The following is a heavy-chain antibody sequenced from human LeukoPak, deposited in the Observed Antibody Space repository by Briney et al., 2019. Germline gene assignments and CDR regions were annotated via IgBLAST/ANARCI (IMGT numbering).Heavy chain of an antibody. D-gene: IGHD3-9*01. CDR3: ARDEGLRYFDWLPLDY. CDR1: GFTFSNYW. V-gene: IGHV3-74*01. J-gene: IGHJ4*02. CDR2: INTDGSST. Sequence: GSLRLSCAASGFTFSNYWMHWVRQAPGKGLVWVSRINTDGSSTSYADSVKGRFTISRDNAKNTLYLQMNSLRAEDTAVYYCARDEGLRYFDWLPLDYWGQGILVTVSS.